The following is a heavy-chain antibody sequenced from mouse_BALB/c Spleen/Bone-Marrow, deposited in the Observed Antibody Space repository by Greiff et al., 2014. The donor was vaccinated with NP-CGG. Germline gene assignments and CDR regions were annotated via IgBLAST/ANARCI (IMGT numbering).Heavy chain of an antibody. CDR2: ISYSGST. CDR3: ARWTTVVAKDWYFDV. Sequence: EVKLVESGPGLVKPSQSLSLTCTVTGYSITSDYAWNWIRQFPGNQLEWMGYISYSGSTSYNPSLKSRISITRDTSKNQFFPQSNSVTTEDTATYFCARWTTVVAKDWYFDVWGAGTTVTVSS. V-gene: IGHV3-2*02. CDR1: GYSITSDYA. D-gene: IGHD1-1*01. J-gene: IGHJ1*01.